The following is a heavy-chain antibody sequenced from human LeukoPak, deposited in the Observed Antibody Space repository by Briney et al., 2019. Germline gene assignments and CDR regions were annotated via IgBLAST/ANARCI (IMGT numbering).Heavy chain of an antibody. CDR3: ARTRLSNYYFDC. Sequence: SETLSLTCAVYGGSFSGYYWSWIRQPPGKGLEWIGEINHSGSTKYNPSLKSRVTISGDTSKNQFSLKLRSVTAADTAVYYCARTRLSNYYFDCWGQGTLVTVSS. J-gene: IGHJ4*02. CDR1: GGSFSGYY. CDR2: INHSGST. V-gene: IGHV4-34*01. D-gene: IGHD4-11*01.